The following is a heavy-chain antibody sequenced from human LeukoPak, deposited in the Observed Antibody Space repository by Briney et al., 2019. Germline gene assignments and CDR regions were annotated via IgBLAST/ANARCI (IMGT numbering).Heavy chain of an antibody. J-gene: IGHJ4*02. D-gene: IGHD3-22*01. CDR3: ATNYYYDSSGYYYRY. V-gene: IGHV1-2*02. CDR2: INPNSGGT. Sequence: ASVKVSCKASGYTFTDYYIHWVRQAPGQGLEWMGWINPNSGGTNSAQKFQGRVTMTRDTSISTAYMDLSRLRSDDTAVYYCATNYYYDSSGYYYRYWGQGTLVTVSS. CDR1: GYTFTDYY.